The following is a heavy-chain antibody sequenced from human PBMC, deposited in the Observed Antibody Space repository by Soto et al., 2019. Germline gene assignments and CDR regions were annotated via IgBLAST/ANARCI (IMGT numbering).Heavy chain of an antibody. V-gene: IGHV3-21*01. CDR1: GFTFSSYS. CDR3: ARDLGVTTTIASV. D-gene: IGHD3-10*01. J-gene: IGHJ6*04. Sequence: EVQLVESGGGLVKPGGSLRLSCAASGFTFSSYSMNWVRQAPGKGLEWVSSISSSSSYIYYADSVKGRFTISRDNAKNSLYLQMNSLRAEDTAVYYCARDLGVTTTIASVWGKGTTVTVSS. CDR2: ISSSSSYI.